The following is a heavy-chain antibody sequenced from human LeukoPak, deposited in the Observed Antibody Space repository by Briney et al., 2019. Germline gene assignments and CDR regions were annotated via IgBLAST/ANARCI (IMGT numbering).Heavy chain of an antibody. CDR3: ARAQAVAGTGGFDP. CDR1: GLTFSSSW. V-gene: IGHV3-7*01. CDR2: INPDGNKK. J-gene: IGHJ5*02. Sequence: GGSLRLSCAVSGLTFSSSWMDWVRQAPGKGLEWVASINPDGNKKYSADSVKGRFTISRDNAENSLYLQMKSLRDDDTAVYYCARAQAVAGTGGFDPWGQGTLVTVSS. D-gene: IGHD6-19*01.